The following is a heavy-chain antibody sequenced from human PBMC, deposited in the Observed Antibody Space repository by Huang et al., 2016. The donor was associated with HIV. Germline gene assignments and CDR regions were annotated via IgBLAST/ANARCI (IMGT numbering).Heavy chain of an antibody. D-gene: IGHD2-21*01. CDR3: ATGFDTYYDI. CDR2: FAPEHGET. CDR1: GYTLTELS. V-gene: IGHV1-24*01. J-gene: IGHJ3*02. Sequence: QVQLVQSGAEVKKPGAPVKVSCKVSGYTLTELSIHWVRQAPGKGLEWMGGFAPEHGETNYAPNFQGRVTMTEDTSTDTAYMELNSLRSEDTAVYYCATGFDTYYDIWGQGTMVIASS.